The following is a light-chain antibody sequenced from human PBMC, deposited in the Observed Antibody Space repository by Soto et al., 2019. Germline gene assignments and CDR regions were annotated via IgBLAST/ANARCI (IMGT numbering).Light chain of an antibody. J-gene: IGKJ1*01. CDR2: GAS. CDR3: LQDINYPWT. CDR1: QSIGNA. Sequence: AIQMTQSPSSLSASVGDRVTISCRASQSIGNALGWYQQKPGKPPKVLIYGASTLESGVPPRCSGSGSGTDFHLAISSLQPEDSATYYCLQDINYPWTFGQGTKVEIK. V-gene: IGKV1-6*01.